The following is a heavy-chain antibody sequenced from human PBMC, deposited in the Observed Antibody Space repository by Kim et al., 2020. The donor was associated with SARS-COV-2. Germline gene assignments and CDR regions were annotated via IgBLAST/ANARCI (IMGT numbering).Heavy chain of an antibody. CDR2: INAGNGNT. CDR1: GYTFTSYA. D-gene: IGHD1-26*01. J-gene: IGHJ6*02. V-gene: IGHV1-3*01. CDR3: ARPPVIVDYYYYGMDV. Sequence: ASVKVSCKASGYTFTSYAMHWVRQAPGQRLEWMGWINAGNGNTKYSQKFQGRVTITRDTSASTAYMELSSLRSEDTAVYYCARPPVIVDYYYYGMDVWGQGTTVTVSS.